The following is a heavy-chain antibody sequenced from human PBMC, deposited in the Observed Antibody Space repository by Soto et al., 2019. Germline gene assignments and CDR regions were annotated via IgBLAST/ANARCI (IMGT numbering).Heavy chain of an antibody. J-gene: IGHJ4*02. CDR2: VRSKTYGGTT. D-gene: IGHD1-26*01. V-gene: IGHV3-49*04. CDR3: TRYSGTYHDY. CDR1: GFTFSDYA. Sequence: GGSLRLSCTASGFTFSDYAMNWVRQAPGKGLEWVGFVRSKTYGGTTEYAASVKGRFTISRDDSKSIAYLQMNSLKTEDTAVYYCTRYSGTYHDYWGQGTLVTVSS.